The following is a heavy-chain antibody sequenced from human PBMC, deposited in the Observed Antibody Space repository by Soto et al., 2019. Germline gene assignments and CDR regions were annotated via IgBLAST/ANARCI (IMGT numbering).Heavy chain of an antibody. CDR3: ARVYYDFWSGQNGYFQH. CDR1: GFTVSSNY. D-gene: IGHD3-3*01. J-gene: IGHJ1*01. V-gene: IGHV3-53*01. Sequence: EVQLVESGGGLIQPGGSLRLSCAASGFTVSSNYMSWVRQAPGKGLEWVSVIYSGGSTYYADSVKGRFTISRDNSKNTLYLQMNSLRAEDTAVYYCARVYYDFWSGQNGYFQHWGQGTLVTVSS. CDR2: IYSGGST.